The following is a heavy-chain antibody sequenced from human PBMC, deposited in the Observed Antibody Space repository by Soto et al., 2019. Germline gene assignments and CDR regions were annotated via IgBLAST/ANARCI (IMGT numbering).Heavy chain of an antibody. CDR3: ARHRRLEWFQFDP. CDR1: GGSISSYY. D-gene: IGHD3-3*01. V-gene: IGHV4-59*08. J-gene: IGHJ5*02. CDR2: IYYSGST. Sequence: SETLSLTCTVSGGSISSYYWSWIRQPPGKGLEWIGYIYYSGSTNYNPSLKSRVTISVDTSKNQFSLKLSSVTAADTAVYYCARHRRLEWFQFDPWGQGTLVTVSS.